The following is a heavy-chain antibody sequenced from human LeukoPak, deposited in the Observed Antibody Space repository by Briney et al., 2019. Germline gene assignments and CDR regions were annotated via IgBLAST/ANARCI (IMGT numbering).Heavy chain of an antibody. CDR1: GFTFSSYG. CDR2: ISYDGSNK. V-gene: IGHV3-30*19. J-gene: IGHJ3*02. Sequence: GGSLRLSCAASGFTFSSYGMHWVRQAPGKGLEWVAVISYDGSNKYYADSVKGRFTISRDNSKNTLYLQMNSLRAEDTAVYYCARGLNYYDSSGYPEAFDIWGQGTMVTVSS. CDR3: ARGLNYYDSSGYPEAFDI. D-gene: IGHD3-22*01.